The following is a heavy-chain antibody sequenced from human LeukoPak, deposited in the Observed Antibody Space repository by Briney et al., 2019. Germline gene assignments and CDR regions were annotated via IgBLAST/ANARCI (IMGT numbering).Heavy chain of an antibody. CDR3: ARSSRVGSGNFDY. CDR1: GGTFSSYA. Sequence: SVKVSCKASGGTFSSYAISWVRQAPGQGLEWMGGIIPIFDTANYAQKFQGRVTITTDESTSTAYMELSSLRSEDTAVYYCARSSRVGSGNFDYWGQGTLVTVSS. D-gene: IGHD3-10*01. J-gene: IGHJ4*02. V-gene: IGHV1-69*05. CDR2: IIPIFDTA.